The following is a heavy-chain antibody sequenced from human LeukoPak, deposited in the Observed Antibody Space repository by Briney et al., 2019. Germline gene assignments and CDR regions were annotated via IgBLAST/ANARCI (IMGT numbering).Heavy chain of an antibody. D-gene: IGHD3-10*01. J-gene: IGHJ4*02. CDR2: INPSGGST. V-gene: IGHV1-46*01. CDR3: ARDRGLLRFGELSPSPYYFDY. CDR1: GYTFTGYY. Sequence: ASVKVSCKASGYTFTGYYMHWVRQAPGQGLEWMGIINPSGGSTSYAQKFQGRVTMTRDTSTSTVYMEPSSLRSEDTAVYYCARDRGLLRFGELSPSPYYFDYWGQGTLVTVSS.